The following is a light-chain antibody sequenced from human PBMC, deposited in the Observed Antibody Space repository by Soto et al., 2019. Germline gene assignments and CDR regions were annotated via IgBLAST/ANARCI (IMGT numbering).Light chain of an antibody. Sequence: EIVLTQSPATLSLSPGERATLSCRASQRVSSYLAWYQQKPGQAPRLLIYDASNRATGIPARFSGSGSGTDFTLTISSLESEDFAVYYCQQRSNWPQYTFGQGTKLEIK. V-gene: IGKV3-11*01. CDR3: QQRSNWPQYT. CDR1: QRVSSY. J-gene: IGKJ2*01. CDR2: DAS.